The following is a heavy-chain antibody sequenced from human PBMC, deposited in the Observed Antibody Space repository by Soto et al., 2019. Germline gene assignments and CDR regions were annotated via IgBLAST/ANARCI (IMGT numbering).Heavy chain of an antibody. V-gene: IGHV2-5*02. CDR2: IYWDNDK. D-gene: IGHD1-1*01. CDR3: AHRLEGNDWNAGNFDY. CDR1: GFSLSTSGVG. J-gene: IGHJ4*02. Sequence: QITLKESGPTLVQPTQTLTLTCTFSGFSLSTSGVGVGWIRQTPGGALEWLALIYWDNDKRYSPSLRSRLTITKDPSKNQVVLTMTNLETVDTGTYYCAHRLEGNDWNAGNFDYWGQGTLVTVSS.